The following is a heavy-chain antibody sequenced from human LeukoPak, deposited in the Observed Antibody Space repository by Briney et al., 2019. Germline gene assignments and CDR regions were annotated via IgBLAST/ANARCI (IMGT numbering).Heavy chain of an antibody. CDR3: AKYFASGSYYKLPH. V-gene: IGHV3-23*01. CDR1: GFIFSSYA. CDR2: ISTSGANT. Sequence: GGSLRLSCAGSGFIFSSYALSWVRQAPGKGLEWVSAISTSGANTYYADSVRGRFTISRDNSKNTLYLQMNSLRAEDTAVYYCAKYFASGSYYKLPHWGQGTLVTVSS. J-gene: IGHJ1*01. D-gene: IGHD3-10*01.